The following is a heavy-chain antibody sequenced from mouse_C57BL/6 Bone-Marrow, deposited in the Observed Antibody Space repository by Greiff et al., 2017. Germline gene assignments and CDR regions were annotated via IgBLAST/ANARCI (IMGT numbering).Heavy chain of an antibody. D-gene: IGHD1-1*01. V-gene: IGHV1-55*01. CDR2: IYPGSGST. CDR1: GYTFTSYW. Sequence: VQLQQPGAELVKPGASVKMSCKASGYTFTSYWITWVKQRPGQGLEWIGDIYPGSGSTNYHEKFKSKATLTVDTSSSTAYMQLSSLTSEDSAVXYCARGWIYYYGPEAYWGQGTLVTVSA. CDR3: ARGWIYYYGPEAY. J-gene: IGHJ3*01.